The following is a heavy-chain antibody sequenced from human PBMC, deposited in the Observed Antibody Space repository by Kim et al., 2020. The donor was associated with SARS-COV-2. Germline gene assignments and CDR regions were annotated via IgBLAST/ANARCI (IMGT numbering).Heavy chain of an antibody. CDR2: ISGAGVTT. J-gene: IGHJ5*02. D-gene: IGHD3-16*01. CDR1: GFSLSGYV. Sequence: GGSLRLSCAASGFSLSGYVMNWVRQAPGKGLEWVSAISGAGVTTYYADSVKGRFTISRDKSRSTVSLQMNSLRVEDTAVYYCARIPNYANYPNWFVPWGQGTLVTVSS. V-gene: IGHV3-23*01. CDR3: ARIPNYANYPNWFVP.